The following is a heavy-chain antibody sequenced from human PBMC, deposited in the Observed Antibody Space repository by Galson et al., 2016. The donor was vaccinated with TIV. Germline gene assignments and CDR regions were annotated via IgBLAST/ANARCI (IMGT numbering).Heavy chain of an antibody. CDR2: IYYSGNTNY. V-gene: IGHV4-59*08. CDR1: GDSISSFH. J-gene: IGHJ2*01. Sequence: SETLSLTCSVSGDSISSFHWSWIRQPPGKGLEWIGYIYYSGNTNYNYNPSLESRVTMSVDTSKTQLSLDLSSVTAADTAVYFCARAPYGENWYFDLWGRGTLVTVSS. D-gene: IGHD3-10*01. CDR3: ARAPYGENWYFDL.